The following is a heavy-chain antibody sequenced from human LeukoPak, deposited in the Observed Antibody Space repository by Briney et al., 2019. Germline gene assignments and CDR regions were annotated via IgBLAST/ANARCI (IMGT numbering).Heavy chain of an antibody. J-gene: IGHJ4*02. CDR1: GGTFSSYV. CDR3: AANSSKWLHDY. V-gene: IGHV1-69*04. D-gene: IGHD3-22*01. CDR2: IIPILGIA. Sequence: SVKVSCKASGGTFSSYVISWVRQAPGQGLEWMGRIIPILGIANYAQKFQGRVTITADKSTSTAYMELSSLRYEDTAVYYCAANSSKWLHDYSGQGTLVTVSS.